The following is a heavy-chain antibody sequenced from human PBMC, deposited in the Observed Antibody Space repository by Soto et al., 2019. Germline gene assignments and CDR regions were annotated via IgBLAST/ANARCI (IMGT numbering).Heavy chain of an antibody. D-gene: IGHD5-12*01. V-gene: IGHV4-59*08. J-gene: IGHJ6*01. CDR2: IYYSGST. CDR3: ARQASSGYDFGVYYYYYAMDV. CDR1: CSSINGYS. Sequence: SETLSLTSTFSCSSINGYSWRWIRQPPRQGLEWIGYIYYSGSTNYNPSLKSRVTISVDTSKNQFSLKLSSVTAADTAVYYCARQASSGYDFGVYYYYYAMDVWGQGTTVT.